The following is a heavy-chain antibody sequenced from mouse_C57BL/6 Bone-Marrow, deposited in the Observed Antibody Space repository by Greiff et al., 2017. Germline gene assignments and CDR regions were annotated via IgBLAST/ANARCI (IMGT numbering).Heavy chain of an antibody. J-gene: IGHJ2*01. CDR3: ASHRGMLPVGY. CDR2: ISSGGSYT. V-gene: IGHV5-6*01. D-gene: IGHD1-1*01. Sequence: EVQVVESGGDLVKPGGSLKLSCAASGFTFSSYGMSWVRQTPDKRLEWVATISSGGSYTYYPDSVKGRVTISRDNAKNTLYLQMSSLKSEDSAMYYCASHRGMLPVGYWGQGTTLTVSS. CDR1: GFTFSSYG.